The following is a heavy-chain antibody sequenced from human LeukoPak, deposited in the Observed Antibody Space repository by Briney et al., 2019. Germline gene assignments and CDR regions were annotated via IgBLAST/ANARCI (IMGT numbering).Heavy chain of an antibody. CDR2: INPILGIA. J-gene: IGHJ3*01. V-gene: IGHV1-69*02. Sequence: SVKVSCKASGGTFSSYTISWVRQAPGQGLEWMGRINPILGIANYAQKFQGRVTITTDKSTGTAYMELSSLRSEDTAVYYCAGPVGEAGKGYIDVWGKGTTVTVSS. D-gene: IGHD2-21*01. CDR3: AGPVGEAGKGYIDV. CDR1: GGTFSSYT.